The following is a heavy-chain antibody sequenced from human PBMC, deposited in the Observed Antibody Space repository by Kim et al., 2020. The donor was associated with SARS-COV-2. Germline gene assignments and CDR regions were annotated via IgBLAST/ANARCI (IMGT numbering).Heavy chain of an antibody. J-gene: IGHJ4*02. Sequence: SVEGRFTISRDNAKNSLYLQMNSLRAEDTAVYYCARGRITIFGVVTSFDYWGQGTLVTVSS. V-gene: IGHV3-21*01. D-gene: IGHD3-3*01. CDR3: ARGRITIFGVVTSFDY.